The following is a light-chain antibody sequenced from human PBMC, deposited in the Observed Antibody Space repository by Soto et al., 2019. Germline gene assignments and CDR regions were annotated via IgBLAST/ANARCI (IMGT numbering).Light chain of an antibody. Sequence: DIQMTQSPSTLSASVGDRVTITCRASQSISSWLAWYQQKPGKAPKLLIYKASTLKSGVPSRFSGSGSGTEFTLTTSSLQPDDFATYYCQHYNSYSEAFDQGTKVDIK. CDR3: QHYNSYSEA. CDR1: QSISSW. J-gene: IGKJ1*01. V-gene: IGKV1-5*03. CDR2: KAS.